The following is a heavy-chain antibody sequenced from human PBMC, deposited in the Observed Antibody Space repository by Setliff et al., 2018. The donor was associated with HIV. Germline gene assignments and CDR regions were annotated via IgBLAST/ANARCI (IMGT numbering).Heavy chain of an antibody. CDR3: AITSRGYSLQRGGAFVI. CDR1: GDTFTTYV. CDR2: RSPIFSTT. D-gene: IGHD3-22*01. V-gene: IGHV1-69*05. J-gene: IGHJ3*02. Sequence: SVKVSCKGSGDTFTTYVVSWVRQAPGQGLEWMGGRSPIFSTTNYAQKFQGRVTITTDESTSRAYMELSSLRSEDTAVYYCAITSRGYSLQRGGAFVIWGQGTLVTVSS.